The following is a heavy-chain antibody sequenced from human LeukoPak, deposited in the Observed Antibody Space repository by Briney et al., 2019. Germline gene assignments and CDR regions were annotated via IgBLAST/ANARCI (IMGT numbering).Heavy chain of an antibody. CDR3: ARLWLFGELTPQWFDP. Sequence: SETLSLTCTVSGGSISSYYWSWIRQPPGKGLEWIGYICTSGSTNYNPSLKSRVTISVDTSKNQFSLKLSSVTAADTAVCYCARLWLFGELTPQWFDPWGQGTLVTVSS. CDR2: ICTSGST. J-gene: IGHJ5*02. D-gene: IGHD3-10*02. V-gene: IGHV4-4*09. CDR1: GGSISSYY.